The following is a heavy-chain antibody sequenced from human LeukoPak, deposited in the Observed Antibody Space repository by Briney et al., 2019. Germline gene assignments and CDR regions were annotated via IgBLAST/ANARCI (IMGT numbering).Heavy chain of an antibody. D-gene: IGHD1-26*01. CDR1: GGSISSYY. CDR3: ARAPIVGAAPDYYYYYGMDV. Sequence: SETLSLTCTVSGGSISSYYWSWIRQPPGKGQEWIGYIYYSGSTNYNPSLKSRVTLSVDTSKNQFSLKLSSVTAADTAVYYCARAPIVGAAPDYYYYYGMDVWGQGTSVTVSS. V-gene: IGHV4-59*01. CDR2: IYYSGST. J-gene: IGHJ6*02.